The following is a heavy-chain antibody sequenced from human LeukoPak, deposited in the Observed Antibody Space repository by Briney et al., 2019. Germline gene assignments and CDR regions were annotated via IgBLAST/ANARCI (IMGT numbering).Heavy chain of an antibody. CDR2: IYTSGST. V-gene: IGHV4-4*07. J-gene: IGHJ4*02. D-gene: IGHD3-3*01. CDR1: GGSISSYY. Sequence: PSETLPLTCTVSGGSISSYYWSWIRQPAGKGLEWIGRIYTSGSTNYNPSLKSRVTMSVDTSKNQFSLKLSSVTAADTAVYYCARGDDPMHLRSPYFDYWGQGTLVTVSS. CDR3: ARGDDPMHLRSPYFDY.